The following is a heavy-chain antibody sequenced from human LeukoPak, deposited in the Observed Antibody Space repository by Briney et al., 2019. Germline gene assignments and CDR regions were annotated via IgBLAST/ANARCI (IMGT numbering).Heavy chain of an antibody. CDR3: TTLYPVDP. J-gene: IGHJ5*02. CDR2: IKNNADGGTT. D-gene: IGHD3-16*02. CDR1: GFTFINAW. Sequence: GGSLRLSCTASGFTFINAWMSWVRQAPGKGLEWVGRIKNNADGGTTDYAAPVKGRFTISRDDSKNTLYLQMNSLKTEDTAVYYCTTLYPVDPWGQGTLVTVSS. V-gene: IGHV3-15*01.